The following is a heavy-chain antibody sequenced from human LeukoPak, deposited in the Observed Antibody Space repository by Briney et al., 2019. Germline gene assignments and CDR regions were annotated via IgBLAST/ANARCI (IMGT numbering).Heavy chain of an antibody. Sequence: PGGSLRLTCAASGFTFDYYGMNWVRQAPGKGLEWVSGINWKGCSIVYADSVKGRFTIYRDNAKNSLYVQMNSVRVEDTALYYCERVQRELMWYYFDYWGQGTLVTVSS. CDR1: GFTFDYYG. V-gene: IGHV3-20*04. D-gene: IGHD1-1*01. CDR3: ERVQRELMWYYFDY. J-gene: IGHJ4*02. CDR2: INWKGCSI.